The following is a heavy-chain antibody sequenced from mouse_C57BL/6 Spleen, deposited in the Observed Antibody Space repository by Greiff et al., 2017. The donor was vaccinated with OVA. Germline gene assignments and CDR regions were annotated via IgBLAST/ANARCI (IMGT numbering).Heavy chain of an antibody. J-gene: IGHJ3*01. Sequence: DVKLVESGGGLVQPGGSLKLSCAASGFTFSDYYMYWVRQTPEKRLEWVAYISNGGGSTYYPDTVKGRFTISRDNAKNTLYLQMSRLKSEDTAMYYCARRGYDYAWFAYWGQGTLVTVSA. CDR2: ISNGGGST. D-gene: IGHD2-4*01. CDR1: GFTFSDYY. CDR3: ARRGYDYAWFAY. V-gene: IGHV5-12*01.